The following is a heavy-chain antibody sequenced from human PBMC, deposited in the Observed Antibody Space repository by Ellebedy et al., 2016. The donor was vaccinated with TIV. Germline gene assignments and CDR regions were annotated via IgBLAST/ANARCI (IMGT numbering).Heavy chain of an antibody. J-gene: IGHJ5*02. Sequence: GSLRLXXTVSGGSISSYYWSWIRQPPGKGLEWIGYIYYSGSTDYNPSLKSRVTISVDTSKNQFSLKLSSVTAADTAVYYCARDPGYSYGSGWFDPWGQGTLVTVSS. D-gene: IGHD5-18*01. V-gene: IGHV4-59*01. CDR1: GGSISSYY. CDR2: IYYSGST. CDR3: ARDPGYSYGSGWFDP.